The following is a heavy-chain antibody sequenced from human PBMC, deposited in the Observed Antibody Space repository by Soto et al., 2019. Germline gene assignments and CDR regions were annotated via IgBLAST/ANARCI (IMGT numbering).Heavy chain of an antibody. D-gene: IGHD6-19*01. J-gene: IGHJ4*02. CDR1: GYTFTSYA. CDR2: INAGNGNT. CDR3: ARDLGGWPDY. Sequence: QVQLVQSGAEVKKPGASVKVSCKASGYTFTSYAIHWVRQAPGQRLEWMGWINAGNGNTKYSQKFQDRVTITRDTSASTAYMALSSLRPEDTAVYYCARDLGGWPDYWGQGTRVTVSS. V-gene: IGHV1-3*01.